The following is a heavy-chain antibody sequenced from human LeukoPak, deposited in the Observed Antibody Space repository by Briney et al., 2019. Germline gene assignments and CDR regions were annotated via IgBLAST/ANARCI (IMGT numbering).Heavy chain of an antibody. J-gene: IGHJ2*01. D-gene: IGHD6-13*01. Sequence: GGSLRLSCAASGFTFDDYGMHWVRQAPGKGLEWVSGISWNRGSIGYADSVKGRFTISRDTAKNSPYLQMNSLRPEDTALYYCAKGGAAADNYWYFDLWGRGTLVTVSS. V-gene: IGHV3-9*01. CDR3: AKGGAAADNYWYFDL. CDR2: ISWNRGSI. CDR1: GFTFDDYG.